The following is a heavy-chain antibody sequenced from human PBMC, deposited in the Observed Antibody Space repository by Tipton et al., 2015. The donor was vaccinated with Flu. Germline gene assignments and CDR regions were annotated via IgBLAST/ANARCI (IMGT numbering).Heavy chain of an antibody. D-gene: IGHD4-11*01. V-gene: IGHV4-59*08. J-gene: IGHJ3*01. Sequence: TLSLTCSVSGASITGYYCNWIRQSPEKGLEWLGFVYYTGTTNYNPSLKGRVSISLDTSKNQFSLTLTSVTAADTAVYYCARHWDYIDSFDVWGPGIAVTVSS. CDR2: VYYTGTT. CDR3: ARHWDYIDSFDV. CDR1: GASITGYY.